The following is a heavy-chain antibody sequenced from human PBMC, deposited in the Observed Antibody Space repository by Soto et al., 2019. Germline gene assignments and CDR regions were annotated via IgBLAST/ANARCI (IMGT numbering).Heavy chain of an antibody. Sequence: GASVKVSCKASGYTFTSYYMHWMRQAPGQGLEWMGIINPSGSTSYAQKFQGRVTMTRDTSTSTVYMELSSLRSEDTAVYYCARMYCSGGSCYSIDYWGQGTLVTVSS. CDR1: GYTFTSYY. D-gene: IGHD2-15*01. CDR3: ARMYCSGGSCYSIDY. V-gene: IGHV1-46*03. CDR2: INPSGST. J-gene: IGHJ4*02.